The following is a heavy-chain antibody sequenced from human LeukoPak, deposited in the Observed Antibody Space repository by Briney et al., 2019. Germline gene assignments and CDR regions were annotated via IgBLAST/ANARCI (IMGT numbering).Heavy chain of an antibody. CDR1: GFTFSSYW. V-gene: IGHV3-74*01. CDR3: TRNPDGRNWFDP. Sequence: GGSLRLSCAASGFTFSSYWMHWVRQAPGKGLVWVSRINRDGNTTRYADSVKGRFTISRDNRKNTLYLQMNSLRVEDTAMYYCTRNPDGRNWFDPWAREPWSPSP. CDR2: INRDGNTT. J-gene: IGHJ5*02. D-gene: IGHD1-14*01.